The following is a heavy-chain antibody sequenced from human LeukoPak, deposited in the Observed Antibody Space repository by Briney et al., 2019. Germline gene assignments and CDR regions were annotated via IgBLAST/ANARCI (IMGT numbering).Heavy chain of an antibody. CDR3: SKQKTEYEILTGYFDY. D-gene: IGHD3-9*01. Sequence: PGGSMRLSCAASGFTFSSYGMHWVRQAPGKGLERVAFIRYDGSNKHYADSVKGRFTISRDNSKNTLYLQMNSLRAEDTAVYFFSKQKTEYEILTGYFDYWGQGTLVTVSS. J-gene: IGHJ4*02. V-gene: IGHV3-30*02. CDR2: IRYDGSNK. CDR1: GFTFSSYG.